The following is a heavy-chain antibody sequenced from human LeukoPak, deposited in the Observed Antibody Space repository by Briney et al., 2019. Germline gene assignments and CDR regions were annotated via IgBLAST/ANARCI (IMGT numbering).Heavy chain of an antibody. CDR1: GGTFSSYA. CDR3: ARERGGGSGSSHYYYYYGMDV. V-gene: IGHV1-69*01. D-gene: IGHD3-10*01. Sequence: SVKVSCKASGGTFSSYAISWVRQAPGQGLEWMGGIIPIFGTANYAQKFQGRVMITADESTSTAYMELSSLRSEDTAVYYCARERGGGSGSSHYYYYYGMDVWGKGTTVTVSS. J-gene: IGHJ6*04. CDR2: IIPIFGTA.